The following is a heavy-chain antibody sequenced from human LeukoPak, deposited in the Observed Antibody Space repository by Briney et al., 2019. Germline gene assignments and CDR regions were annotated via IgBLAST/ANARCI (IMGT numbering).Heavy chain of an antibody. CDR2: ISGSGANT. V-gene: IGHV3-23*01. CDR3: AKSQSDSLSRFLEWLLYKGSDY. J-gene: IGHJ4*02. D-gene: IGHD3-3*01. CDR1: GFTFSTYA. Sequence: GGSLRLSCAASGFTFSTYAMTWVRQAPGKGLEWVSTISGSGANTYYADSVKGQFTISRDNSKNTVYLQMNSLRAEDTALYYCAKSQSDSLSRFLEWLLYKGSDYWGQGTLVTVSS.